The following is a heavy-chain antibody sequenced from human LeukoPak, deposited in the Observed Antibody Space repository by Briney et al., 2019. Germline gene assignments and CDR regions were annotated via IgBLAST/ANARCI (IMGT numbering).Heavy chain of an antibody. CDR3: ARGRYCYDSSGYRTDAFDI. CDR2: IWYDGSNK. J-gene: IGHJ3*02. D-gene: IGHD3-22*01. CDR1: GFTFSSYG. Sequence: GGSLRLSCAASGFTFSSYGMHWVRQAPGKGLEWVAVIWYDGSNKYYADSVKGRFTISRDNSKNTLYLQMNSLRAEDTAVYYCARGRYCYDSSGYRTDAFDIWGQGTMVTVSS. V-gene: IGHV3-33*01.